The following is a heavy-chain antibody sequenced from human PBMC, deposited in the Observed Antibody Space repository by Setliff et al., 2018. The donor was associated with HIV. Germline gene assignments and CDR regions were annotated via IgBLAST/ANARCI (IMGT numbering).Heavy chain of an antibody. Sequence: ASVKVSCKASGGTFSSHGISWVRQAPGQGPEWMGGINTNTGNPTYAQDFTGRFVFSLDTSVSTAYLQISSLKAEDIAVYYCARDGYYYDSSGHLAYYFDYWGQGTLVTVSS. CDR3: ARDGYYYDSSGHLAYYFDY. CDR2: INTNTGNP. J-gene: IGHJ4*02. V-gene: IGHV7-4-1*02. CDR1: GGTFSSHG. D-gene: IGHD3-22*01.